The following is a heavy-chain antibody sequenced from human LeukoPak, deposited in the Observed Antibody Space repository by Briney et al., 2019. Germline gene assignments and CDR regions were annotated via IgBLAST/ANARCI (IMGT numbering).Heavy chain of an antibody. V-gene: IGHV4-38-2*02. Sequence: SETLSLTCTVSGYSISSGYYWGWIRQPPGKGLEWIGSIYHSGSTYYNPSLKSRVTISVDTSKNQFSLKLSSVTAADTAVYYCASGPPTAAGTDYWGQGTLVTVSS. CDR3: ASGPPTAAGTDY. J-gene: IGHJ4*02. D-gene: IGHD6-13*01. CDR2: IYHSGST. CDR1: GYSISSGYY.